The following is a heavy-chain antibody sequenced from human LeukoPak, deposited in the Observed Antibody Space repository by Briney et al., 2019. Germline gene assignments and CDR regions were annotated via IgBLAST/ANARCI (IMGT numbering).Heavy chain of an antibody. CDR3: AREVAGDFDY. J-gene: IGHJ4*02. D-gene: IGHD6-19*01. Sequence: PGGSLRLSCAASGFSFSNYWMSWVRQAPGKGLEWVANIKQDGSEKYYVDSVKGRFTISRDNAKNSLYLQMNSLRAEDTAVYYCAREVAGDFDYWGQGTLVTVSS. V-gene: IGHV3-7*01. CDR1: GFSFSNYW. CDR2: IKQDGSEK.